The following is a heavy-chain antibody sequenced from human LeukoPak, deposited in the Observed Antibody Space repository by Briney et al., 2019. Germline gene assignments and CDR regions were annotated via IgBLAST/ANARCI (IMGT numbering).Heavy chain of an antibody. CDR3: ARALRFGELSAFDI. CDR2: IYHSGST. V-gene: IGHV4-30-2*01. D-gene: IGHD3-10*01. CDR1: GGSISSGGYS. Sequence: SETLSLTCTVSGGSISSGGYSWSWIRHPPGKGLEWIGYIYHSGSTYYNPSLKSRVTISVDRSKNQFSLKLSSVTAADTAVYYCARALRFGELSAFDIWGQGTMVTVSS. J-gene: IGHJ3*02.